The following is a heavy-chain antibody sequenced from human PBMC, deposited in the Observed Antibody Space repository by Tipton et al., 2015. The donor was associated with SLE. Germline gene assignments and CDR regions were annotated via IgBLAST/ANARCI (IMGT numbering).Heavy chain of an antibody. Sequence: TLSLTCTVSGVSISRYYWTWIRQPPGKGLEWIGYIYYSGSTKYNPSLKSRVTISVDTSRNQFSLTLSSVTAADTAVYYCAREVASPGAVYSDYWGQGTLVTVSS. CDR2: IYYSGST. CDR1: GVSISRYY. J-gene: IGHJ4*02. CDR3: AREVASPGAVYSDY. V-gene: IGHV4-59*01. D-gene: IGHD6-13*01.